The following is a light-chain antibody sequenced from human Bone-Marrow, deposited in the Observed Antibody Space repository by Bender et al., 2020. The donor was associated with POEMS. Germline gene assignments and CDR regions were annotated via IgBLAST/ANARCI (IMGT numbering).Light chain of an antibody. Sequence: QSALTQPASVSGSPGQSIAISCTGTSSDVGNYNSVSWYQQHPGKAPKVMIYDVAKRPSGVSNRFSGSKSGNTASLTISGLRPDDEAEYYCSSYARNNLMFGGGTKLTVL. J-gene: IGLJ3*02. V-gene: IGLV2-14*03. CDR3: SSYARNNLM. CDR2: DVA. CDR1: SSDVGNYNS.